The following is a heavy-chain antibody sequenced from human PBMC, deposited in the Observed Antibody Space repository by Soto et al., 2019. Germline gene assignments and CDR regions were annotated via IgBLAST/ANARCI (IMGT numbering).Heavy chain of an antibody. CDR1: GASVSSGSHY. CDR3: ARDRVTPASTFVF. V-gene: IGHV4-61*01. Sequence: SETLSLTCNVSGASVSSGSHYWSWIRQPPGQGLEWIGHIYFSGSTKYNPSLKSRVTISVDMSKNQFSLRVISVTAADTAVYYCARDRVTPASTFVFWGQGALLNVFS. J-gene: IGHJ4*02. D-gene: IGHD2-2*01. CDR2: IYFSGST.